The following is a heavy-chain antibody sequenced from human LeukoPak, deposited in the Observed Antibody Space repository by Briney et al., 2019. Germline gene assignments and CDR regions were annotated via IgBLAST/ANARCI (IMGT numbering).Heavy chain of an antibody. CDR2: IYYSGST. Sequence: SETLSLTCTVSGGSISSYYWSWIRQPPGKGLEWIGYIYYSGSTNYNPSLKSRVTISVDTSKNQFSLKLSSVTAADTAVYYCAREGNSDYVWGSYRRNYYFDYWGQGTLVTVSS. J-gene: IGHJ4*02. CDR1: GGSISSYY. V-gene: IGHV4-59*01. CDR3: AREGNSDYVWGSYRRNYYFDY. D-gene: IGHD3-16*02.